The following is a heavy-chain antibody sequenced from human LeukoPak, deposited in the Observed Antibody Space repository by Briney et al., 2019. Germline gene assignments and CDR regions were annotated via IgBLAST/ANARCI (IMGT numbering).Heavy chain of an antibody. J-gene: IGHJ4*02. CDR1: GFTFSSYS. Sequence: GGSLRLSCAASGFTFSSYSMNWVRQAPGKGLEWVSSISSSSSYIYYADSVKGRFTISRDNAKNSLYLQMNSLRAEDTAVYYCAKDPDDYYGSGSYPHWGQGTLVTVSS. CDR3: AKDPDDYYGSGSYPH. V-gene: IGHV3-21*01. CDR2: ISSSSSYI. D-gene: IGHD3-10*01.